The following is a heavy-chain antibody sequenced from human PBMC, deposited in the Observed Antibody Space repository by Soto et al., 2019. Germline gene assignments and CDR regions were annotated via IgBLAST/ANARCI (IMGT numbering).Heavy chain of an antibody. J-gene: IGHJ4*02. Sequence: GGSLRLSCAASGFTFSSYWMSWVRQAPGKGLEWVANIKQDGSEKYYVDSVKGRFTISRDNAKNSLYLQMNSLRAEDTAVYHCARDLDSSGEKASLGYWGQGTLVTVSS. V-gene: IGHV3-7*01. CDR3: ARDLDSSGEKASLGY. CDR1: GFTFSSYW. D-gene: IGHD6-19*01. CDR2: IKQDGSEK.